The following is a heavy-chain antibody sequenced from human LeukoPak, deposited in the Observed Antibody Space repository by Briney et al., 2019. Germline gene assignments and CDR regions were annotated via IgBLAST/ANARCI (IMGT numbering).Heavy chain of an antibody. V-gene: IGHV3-48*01. Sequence: PGRSLRLSCAASGFTFSSYSMNWVRQAPGKGLEWVSYISSGSGTIYYADSVKGRFTISRDNAKNSLYLQMNSLRAEDTAVYYCARVSIAAAGRGSFDYWGQGTLVTVSS. CDR2: ISSGSGTI. CDR1: GFTFSSYS. D-gene: IGHD6-13*01. J-gene: IGHJ4*02. CDR3: ARVSIAAAGRGSFDY.